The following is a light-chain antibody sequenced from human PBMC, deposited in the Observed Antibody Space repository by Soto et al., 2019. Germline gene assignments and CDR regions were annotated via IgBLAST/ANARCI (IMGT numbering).Light chain of an antibody. V-gene: IGLV1-44*01. J-gene: IGLJ3*02. CDR1: SSNIGSNT. Sequence: QSVLTQPPSASGTPGQRVTISCSGSSSNIGSNTVNWYQQLPGTAPKLLIYSNKQRPSGVPDRFSGSKSGTSASLAISGLQSEDEADYYCAAWDDSLNVVFGGGTKVTVL. CDR2: SNK. CDR3: AAWDDSLNVV.